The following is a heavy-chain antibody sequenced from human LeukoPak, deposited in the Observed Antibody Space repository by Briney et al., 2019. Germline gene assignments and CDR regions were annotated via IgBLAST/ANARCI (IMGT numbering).Heavy chain of an antibody. CDR3: AKDQAGIVATPSDY. J-gene: IGHJ4*01. CDR1: GFTFRIYA. D-gene: IGHD5-12*01. Sequence: GGSLRLSCAASGFTFRIYAMNWVRQAPGKGLEWVSGITANGDNTYYEDSVKGRFTISRDNVKNTLYLQMNSLRSEDSAVYYCAKDQAGIVATPSDYWGQGTLVTVSS. V-gene: IGHV3-23*01. CDR2: ITANGDNT.